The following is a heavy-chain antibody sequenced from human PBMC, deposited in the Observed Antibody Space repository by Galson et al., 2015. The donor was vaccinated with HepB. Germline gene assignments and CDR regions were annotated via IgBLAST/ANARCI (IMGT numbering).Heavy chain of an antibody. J-gene: IGHJ5*02. V-gene: IGHV4-59*08. CDR3: ARHQTSSWYNWFDP. CDR2: IYYTGGT. Sequence: ETLSLTCTVSGGSISNYYWSWIRQPPGKGLEWIGYIYYTGGTSYNPSLKSRVTISVDTSKNEFSLKLSSVTAADTAAYYCARHQTSSWYNWFDPWGQGTLVTVSS. D-gene: IGHD6-13*01. CDR1: GGSISNYY.